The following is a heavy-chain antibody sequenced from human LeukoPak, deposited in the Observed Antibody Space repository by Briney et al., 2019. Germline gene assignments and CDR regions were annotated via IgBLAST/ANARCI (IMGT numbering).Heavy chain of an antibody. D-gene: IGHD6-6*01. CDR2: IYSGGST. CDR3: ARARVSVFDY. J-gene: IGHJ4*02. V-gene: IGHV3-53*01. CDR1: GFTVSSNY. Sequence: GGSLRLSCAASGFTVSSNYMSWVRQAPGKGLEWVSVIYSGGSTYYADSVKGRFTISRDNPKNTLYLQMNSLRAEDTAVYYCARARVSVFDYWGQGTLVTVSS.